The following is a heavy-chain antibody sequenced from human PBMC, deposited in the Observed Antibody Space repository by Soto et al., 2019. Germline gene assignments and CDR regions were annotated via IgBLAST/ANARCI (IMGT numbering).Heavy chain of an antibody. J-gene: IGHJ5*02. CDR1: GYSFTSYW. V-gene: IGHV5-51*01. D-gene: IGHD6-19*01. CDR2: IYPGDSDT. Sequence: GESLKISCKGSGYSFTSYWIGWVRQMPGKGLEWMGIIYPGDSDTRDSPSFQGQVTISADKSISTAYLQWSSLKASDTAMYYCARHQKGPIAVVAPRWFDPWGQGTLVTVSS. CDR3: ARHQKGPIAVVAPRWFDP.